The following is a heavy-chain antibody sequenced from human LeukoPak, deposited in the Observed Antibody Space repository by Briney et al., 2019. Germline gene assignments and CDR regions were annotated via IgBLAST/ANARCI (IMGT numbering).Heavy chain of an antibody. V-gene: IGHV3-21*01. Sequence: GGSLRLSCAASGFTFSSYSMNWVRQAPGKGLEWVSSISSSSSYIYYADSVKGRFTISRDNAKNSLYLQMNSLRAEDTAVYYCAREILDYDFWSGPTPFDPWGQGTLATVSS. D-gene: IGHD3-3*01. CDR1: GFTFSSYS. CDR2: ISSSSSYI. J-gene: IGHJ5*02. CDR3: AREILDYDFWSGPTPFDP.